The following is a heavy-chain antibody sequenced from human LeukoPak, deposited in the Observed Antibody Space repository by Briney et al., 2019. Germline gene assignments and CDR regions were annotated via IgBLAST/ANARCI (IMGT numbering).Heavy chain of an antibody. J-gene: IGHJ4*02. D-gene: IGHD2-21*02. CDR2: INHSGYT. V-gene: IGHV4-34*01. Sequence: SETLSLTCAVSGVSFDDYYWSWVRQTPGKGLEWIGEINHSGYTNDSPSLKSRVTLSIDTSGKQFSLNLRSVTVADTGIYYCTRMTAGHDYWGQGTLVTVSS. CDR3: TRMTAGHDY. CDR1: GVSFDDYY.